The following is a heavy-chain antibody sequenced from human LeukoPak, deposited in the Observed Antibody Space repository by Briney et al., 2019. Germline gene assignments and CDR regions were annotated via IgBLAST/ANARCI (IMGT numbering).Heavy chain of an antibody. CDR1: GGSITSSSYY. Sequence: SETLSLTCTVSGGSITSSSYYWGWIRQPPGNGLEWIGSIYYSGSTYYNPSLKSRVTISVDTSKNQFSLKLSSMTAADTALYYCARDLRSSGYYAFDYWGQGTLVTVSS. CDR3: ARDLRSSGYYAFDY. V-gene: IGHV4-39*07. CDR2: IYYSGST. D-gene: IGHD3-22*01. J-gene: IGHJ4*02.